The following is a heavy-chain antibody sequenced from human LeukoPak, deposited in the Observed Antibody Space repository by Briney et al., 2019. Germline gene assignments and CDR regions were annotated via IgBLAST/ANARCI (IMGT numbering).Heavy chain of an antibody. D-gene: IGHD3-10*01. CDR1: GGSFSGYY. CDR3: ARGYGSGSYYGMDV. Sequence: SETLSLTCAVYGGSFSGYYWSWIRQPPGKGLEWIGEINHSGSTNYNPSLKSLVTISVDTSKNQFSLKLSSVTAADTAVYYCARGYGSGSYYGMDVWGQGTTVTVSS. J-gene: IGHJ6*02. CDR2: INHSGST. V-gene: IGHV4-34*01.